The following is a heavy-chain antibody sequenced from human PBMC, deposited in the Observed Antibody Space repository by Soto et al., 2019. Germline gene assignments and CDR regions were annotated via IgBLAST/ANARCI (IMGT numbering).Heavy chain of an antibody. D-gene: IGHD3-3*01. CDR3: AREVYYDFWSGFNTHPYYFDD. CDR1: GFTFSRYT. V-gene: IGHV3-30-3*01. J-gene: IGHJ4*02. CDR2: ISDDGSNT. Sequence: QVQLVESGGGVVQPGRSLRLSCAASGFTFSRYTMHWVRQAPGKGQEWVAAISDDGSNTYYADSVKGRFTISRDNSKNTLYLQMNSLTTEDTAVHYCAREVYYDFWSGFNTHPYYFDDWGQGTLVTVSS.